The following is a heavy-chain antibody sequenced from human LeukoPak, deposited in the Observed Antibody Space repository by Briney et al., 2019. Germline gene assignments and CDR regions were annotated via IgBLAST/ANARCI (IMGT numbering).Heavy chain of an antibody. CDR1: GFTFSRYS. J-gene: IGHJ4*02. CDR3: ARDQYDTWSRRGNFDS. D-gene: IGHD3/OR15-3a*01. Sequence: GGSLRLSCAVSGFTFSRYSMNWVCQAPGKGLEWVSYISSSSSTIYYADSVKGRFTISRDNAKNSLYLQMNSLRAEDTAVFYCARDQYDTWSRRGNFDSWGQGTLVIVSS. CDR2: ISSSSSTI. V-gene: IGHV3-48*04.